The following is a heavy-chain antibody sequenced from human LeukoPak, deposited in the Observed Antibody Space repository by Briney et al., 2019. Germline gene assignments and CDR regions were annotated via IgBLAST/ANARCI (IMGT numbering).Heavy chain of an antibody. J-gene: IGHJ4*02. Sequence: GGSLRLSCAASGFTFSAFWMSWVRQAPGKGLEWVANIKKDGSEKYYVDSVKGRFTISRDNSKNTLYLQMNSLRAEDTAVYYCAKSGIVGATDWVDYWGQGTLVTVSS. CDR3: AKSGIVGATDWVDY. CDR1: GFTFSAFW. CDR2: IKKDGSEK. D-gene: IGHD1-26*01. V-gene: IGHV3-7*01.